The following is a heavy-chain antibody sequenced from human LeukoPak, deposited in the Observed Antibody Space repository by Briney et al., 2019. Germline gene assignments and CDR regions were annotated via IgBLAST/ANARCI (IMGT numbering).Heavy chain of an antibody. V-gene: IGHV3-21*01. J-gene: IGHJ4*02. CDR2: ISSSSSYI. Sequence: GGSLRLSCAATGFTFSSYTRNWVRQAPGKGLEWVSSISSSSSYIYYADSLKGRFTISRDNAKNSMYLQMNSLRAEDTADYYCLGSNIAAVWGQGTLVTVSS. D-gene: IGHD6-13*01. CDR1: GFTFSSYT. CDR3: LGSNIAAV.